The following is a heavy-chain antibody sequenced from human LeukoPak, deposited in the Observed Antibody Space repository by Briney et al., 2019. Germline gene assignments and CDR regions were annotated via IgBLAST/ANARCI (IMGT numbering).Heavy chain of an antibody. V-gene: IGHV3-33*01. J-gene: IGHJ4*02. CDR1: GFTFRSYG. Sequence: GGSLRLSCAASGFTFRSYGMHWVRQAPGKGLEWVAVIWYDGSNKYYADSVKGRFTISRDNSKNTLYLQMNSLRAEDTAVYYCAADYSNYAAFDYWGQGTLVTVSS. D-gene: IGHD4-11*01. CDR3: AADYSNYAAFDY. CDR2: IWYDGSNK.